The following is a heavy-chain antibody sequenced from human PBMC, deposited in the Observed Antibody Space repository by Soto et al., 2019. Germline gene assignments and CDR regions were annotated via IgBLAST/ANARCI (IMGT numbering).Heavy chain of an antibody. V-gene: IGHV3-33*01. J-gene: IGHJ4*02. CDR3: ARDAPYYYDGSSYNEFDF. CDR1: GFTFSSYG. CDR2: IWYDGSNK. D-gene: IGHD3-22*01. Sequence: QVQLVESGGGVVQPGRSLRLSCAASGFTFSSYGMHWVRQAPGKGLEWVAVIWYDGSNKYYADSVKGRFTISRDNTKNTLYLQMNSLRAEDTAVYYCARDAPYYYDGSSYNEFDFWGQGTLVTVSS.